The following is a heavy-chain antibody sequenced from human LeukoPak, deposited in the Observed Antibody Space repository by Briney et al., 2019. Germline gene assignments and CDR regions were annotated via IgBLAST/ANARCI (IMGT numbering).Heavy chain of an antibody. J-gene: IGHJ4*02. D-gene: IGHD1-26*01. CDR2: INSDGSTR. CDR3: AAMAWG. Sequence: GGSLRLSCAASGFTFGNSGLHWVRQAPGKGLVWVSRINSDGSTRDCADSVRGRFTISRDNAKNTVYLQMNSLRAEDTAVYYCAAMAWGWGQGTLVTVSS. CDR1: GFTFGNSG. V-gene: IGHV3-74*01.